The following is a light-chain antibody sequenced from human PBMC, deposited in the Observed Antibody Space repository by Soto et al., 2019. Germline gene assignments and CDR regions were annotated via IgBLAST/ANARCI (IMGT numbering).Light chain of an antibody. CDR3: QHYNGYPQT. V-gene: IGKV1-16*01. CDR2: ASS. CDR1: ADISTF. Sequence: DIQMPQSPSSLSASVGASVPITCRATADISTFLAWFQQTPGKPPKSLIYASSRLQSGVPSRFSGSGSATDFTLAISSLQPEDFGTYYCQHYNGYPQTFGQGTRLEIK. J-gene: IGKJ5*01.